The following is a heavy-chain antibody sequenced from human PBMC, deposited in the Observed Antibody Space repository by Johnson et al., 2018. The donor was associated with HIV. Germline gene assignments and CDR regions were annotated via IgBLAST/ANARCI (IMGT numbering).Heavy chain of an antibody. D-gene: IGHD3-16*02. CDR2: ISYDGSNK. CDR3: AKSLGAMVPDAFDI. CDR1: GFTFSSYA. J-gene: IGHJ3*02. V-gene: IGHV3-30*04. Sequence: QVQLVESGGGVVQPGRSLRLSCAASGFTFSSYAMHWVRQAPGKGLEWVAVISYDGSNKYYADSVKGRFTIYREHSKNTLYLQMNSLRAEDTALYYCAKSLGAMVPDAFDIWGQGTMVTGSS.